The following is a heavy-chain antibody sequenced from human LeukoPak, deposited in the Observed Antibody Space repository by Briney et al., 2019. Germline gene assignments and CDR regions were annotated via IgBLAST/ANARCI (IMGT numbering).Heavy chain of an antibody. V-gene: IGHV3-33*08. CDR3: ARDAARTTIDY. CDR2: IWYDGSNK. D-gene: IGHD4-11*01. CDR1: GFTFSDYY. J-gene: IGHJ4*02. Sequence: GGSLRLSCAASGFTFSDYYMSWIRQAPGKGLEWVAVIWYDGSNKYYADSVKGRFTISRDNSKNTLYLQMNSLRAEDTAVYYCARDAARTTIDYWGQGTLVTVSS.